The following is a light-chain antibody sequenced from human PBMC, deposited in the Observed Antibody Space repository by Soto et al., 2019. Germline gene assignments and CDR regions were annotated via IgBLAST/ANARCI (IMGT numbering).Light chain of an antibody. Sequence: TQSPTTLSFTTRDLATLSCRASQSVSSYLAWYQQKPGQAPRLLIYDASNRANGIPARFSGSGSGTDFTLMINSLEPEDFAVYYCQQCGSPTFGEGTRLEI. CDR3: QQCGSPT. V-gene: IGKV3-11*01. CDR1: QSVSSY. J-gene: IGKJ5*01. CDR2: DAS.